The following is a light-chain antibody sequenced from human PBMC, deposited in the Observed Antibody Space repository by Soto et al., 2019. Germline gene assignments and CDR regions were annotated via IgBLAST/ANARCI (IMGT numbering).Light chain of an antibody. Sequence: DIQLTQSPSFLSASVGDRVTITCRASQGLNSYFAWYQQKPGKAPKLLLYATSTLRSVFPSRFSGSGSGAEFTLTITSLQPEDIATYSCQQLNTYPVTFGGGTKVEIK. CDR3: QQLNTYPVT. CDR2: ATS. V-gene: IGKV1-9*01. J-gene: IGKJ4*01. CDR1: QGLNSY.